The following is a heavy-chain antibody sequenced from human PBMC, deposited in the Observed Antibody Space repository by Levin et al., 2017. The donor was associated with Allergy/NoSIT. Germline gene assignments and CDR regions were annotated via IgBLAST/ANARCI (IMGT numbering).Heavy chain of an antibody. D-gene: IGHD1-7*01. CDR1: GFTFCSYW. Sequence: GESLKISCAASGFTFCSYWMSWVRQAPGKGLEWVANIKQDGSEKYYVDSVKGRFTISRDNAKNSLYLQMNSLRAEDTAVYYCARDLNWNYGVEFDYWGQGTLVTVSS. J-gene: IGHJ4*02. CDR3: ARDLNWNYGVEFDY. V-gene: IGHV3-7*01. CDR2: IKQDGSEK.